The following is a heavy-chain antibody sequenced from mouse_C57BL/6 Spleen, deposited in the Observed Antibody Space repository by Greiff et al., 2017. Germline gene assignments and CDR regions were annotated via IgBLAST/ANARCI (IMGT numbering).Heavy chain of an antibody. CDR3: AIFTTALDY. CDR2: IDPSDSET. V-gene: IGHV1-52*01. Sequence: VQLQQPGAELVRPGSSVKLSCKASGYTFTSYWMHWVKQRPIQGLEWIGNIDPSDSETHYNQKFKDKDTLTVDKSSSTAYLQLCSLTSDGSAVYYCAIFTTALDYWGQGTTLTVSS. CDR1: GYTFTSYW. J-gene: IGHJ2*01. D-gene: IGHD2-12*01.